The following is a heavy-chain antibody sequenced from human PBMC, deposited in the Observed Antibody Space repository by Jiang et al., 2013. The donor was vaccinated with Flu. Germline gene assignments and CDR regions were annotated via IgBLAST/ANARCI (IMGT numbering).Heavy chain of an antibody. Sequence: GAEVKKPGESLKISCKGSGYIFTNYWIGWVRQMPGKGLEWMGVIYPADSGTRYSPSFQGQVTISADKSISTAYLQWSSLKASDTAIYYCARHGVPVAGTSYWGQGTLVTVSS. CDR3: ARHGVPVAGTSY. J-gene: IGHJ4*02. CDR2: IYPADSGT. CDR1: GYIFTNYW. D-gene: IGHD6-19*01. V-gene: IGHV5-51*01.